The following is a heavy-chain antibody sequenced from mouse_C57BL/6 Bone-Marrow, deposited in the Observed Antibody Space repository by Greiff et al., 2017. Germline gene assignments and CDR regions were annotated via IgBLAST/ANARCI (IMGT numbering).Heavy chain of an antibody. CDR2: IDPENGDT. CDR3: TTLAIGDGNYYYAMDY. V-gene: IGHV14-4*01. D-gene: IGHD2-1*01. J-gene: IGHJ4*01. Sequence: EVKLLESGAELVRPGASVQLSCPASGFNIKDDYMHWVKQRPEQGLEWIGWIDPENGDTEYASKFQGKATITADTSSNTAYLQLSSLTSEDTAVYYCTTLAIGDGNYYYAMDYWGQGNSVTVSS. CDR1: GFNIKDDY.